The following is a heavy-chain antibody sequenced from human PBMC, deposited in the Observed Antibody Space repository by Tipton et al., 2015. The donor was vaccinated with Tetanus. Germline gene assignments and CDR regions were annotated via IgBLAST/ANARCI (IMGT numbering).Heavy chain of an antibody. CDR2: ISPSGNT. V-gene: IGHV4-39*07. D-gene: IGHD6-19*01. CDR1: GASIGSISYY. J-gene: IGHJ4*02. CDR3: ARGSGWADF. Sequence: TLSLTCTVSGASIGSISYYWSWIRQPPGKGLEWIGEISPSGNTNYNPSLKSRVTISADTSRNQFSLTLSSVTAADTAVYYCARGSGWADFWGQGTQVTVSS.